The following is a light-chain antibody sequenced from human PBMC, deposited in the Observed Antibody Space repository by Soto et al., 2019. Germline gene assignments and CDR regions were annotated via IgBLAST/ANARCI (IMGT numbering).Light chain of an antibody. CDR1: QGISSY. J-gene: IGKJ1*01. Sequence: DIQLTQSPSFLSASVGDRVTITCRASQGISSYLAWYQQKPGKAPKLLIYAASTVQSGVPSRFSGSGSGIEFTLTISSLKPEDFATYYCQQLNSYPVTFGQGTKVEIK. V-gene: IGKV1-9*01. CDR3: QQLNSYPVT. CDR2: AAS.